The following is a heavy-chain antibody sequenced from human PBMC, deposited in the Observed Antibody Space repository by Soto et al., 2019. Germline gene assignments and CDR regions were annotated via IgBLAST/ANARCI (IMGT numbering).Heavy chain of an antibody. CDR3: ARAHAPTLPFDY. Sequence: SETLSLTCTVSGGSIRNVYWSWIRQAPGKGLEWIGFIFHSGNAKYNPSLKGRVTISVDTSKNQFSLSLDSVTAADTAVYFCARAHAPTLPFDYWGQGXLVTVYS. CDR1: GGSIRNVY. J-gene: IGHJ4*01. D-gene: IGHD2-15*01. V-gene: IGHV4-59*01. CDR2: IFHSGNA.